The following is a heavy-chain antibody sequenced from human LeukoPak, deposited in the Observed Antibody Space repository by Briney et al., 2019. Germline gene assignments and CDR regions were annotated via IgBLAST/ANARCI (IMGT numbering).Heavy chain of an antibody. CDR2: IYHSGST. V-gene: IGHV4-59*01. D-gene: IGHD6-13*01. Sequence: PETLSLTCTVSGDSISSYYWGWIRQPPGKGLEWIGYIYHSGSTNYNPSLKSRVTISADTSKDQFSLKLASVTAADTAVYYCATGYSSTWYYFDYWGQGTLVTVSS. CDR1: GDSISSYY. CDR3: ATGYSSTWYYFDY. J-gene: IGHJ4*02.